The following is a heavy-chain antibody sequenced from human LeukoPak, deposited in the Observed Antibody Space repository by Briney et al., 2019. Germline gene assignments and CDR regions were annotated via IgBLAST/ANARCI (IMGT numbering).Heavy chain of an antibody. Sequence: SETLSLTCTVSGGSVSSGSYFWSWIRQPPGKGLEWIGFIYYNGNTNSSPSLKSRVTISVDTSKNQFSLKLSSVTAADTAVYYCAREATMVRGLFKLRQNWFDPWGQGTLVTVSS. CDR2: IYYNGNT. CDR1: GGSVSSGSYF. V-gene: IGHV4-61*01. D-gene: IGHD3-10*01. J-gene: IGHJ5*02. CDR3: AREATMVRGLFKLRQNWFDP.